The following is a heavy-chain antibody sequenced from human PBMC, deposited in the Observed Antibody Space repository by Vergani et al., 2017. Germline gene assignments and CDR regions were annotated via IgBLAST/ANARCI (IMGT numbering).Heavy chain of an antibody. CDR1: GFSLNTHGVS. V-gene: IGHV2-5*04. Sequence: QIPLKASGPTLVTPTQTLTLTCTFSGFSLNTHGVSVAWIRQPPGKALDWLTLIYLNDDQHYSPSLNNRVTITKDTSKNQVVLTMTNMDYVDTSTYYCDYRKTECRTTDCFYPFYYYNNMDVWDKGTTVTVSS. CDR2: IYLNDDQ. D-gene: IGHD1-1*01. CDR3: DYRKTECRTTDCFYPFYYYNNMDV. J-gene: IGHJ6*03.